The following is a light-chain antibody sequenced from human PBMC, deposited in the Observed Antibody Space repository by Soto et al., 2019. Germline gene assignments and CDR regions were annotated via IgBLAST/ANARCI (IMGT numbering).Light chain of an antibody. J-gene: IGKJ5*01. Sequence: DIVLTQFPGTPSFSPGDRATLSCRASQGVTSNSLAWYQQKVGRAPRVLIYGASNRATGIPDRFSGSGSGTDFTLTITRLEPEDFAVYFCQQYGSSPRTFGQGTRLEIK. CDR2: GAS. V-gene: IGKV3-20*01. CDR3: QQYGSSPRT. CDR1: QGVTSNS.